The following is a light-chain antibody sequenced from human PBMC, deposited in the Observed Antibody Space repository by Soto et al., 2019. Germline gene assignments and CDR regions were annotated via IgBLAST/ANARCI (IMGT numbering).Light chain of an antibody. CDR3: TSFAPGRIYV. J-gene: IGLJ1*01. CDR2: DDS. CDR1: NIGSKS. V-gene: IGLV3-21*02. Sequence: SYELTQPPSVSVAPGQTARITCGGNNIGSKSVHWYQQKPGQAPVLVVYDDSDRPSGIPERFSGSNSGNTATLTISGLQAEDEGDYYCTSFAPGRIYVFGSGTKLTVL.